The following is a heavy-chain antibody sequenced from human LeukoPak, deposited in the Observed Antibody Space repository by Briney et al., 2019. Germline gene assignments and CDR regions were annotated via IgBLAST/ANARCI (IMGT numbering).Heavy chain of an antibody. Sequence: PGGSLRLSCAASGFTFSTYTMYWVRHPPGKSLEWVSIIGNNGGGIHYADSVKGRFTISRDNFKNALYLQMNSLRVENTAVYYCARARQAGYYYDSSGYAETHDAFDIWGQGTMVTVSS. CDR3: ARARQAGYYYDSSGYAETHDAFDI. V-gene: IGHV3-23*01. CDR1: GFTFSTYT. CDR2: IGNNGGGI. J-gene: IGHJ3*02. D-gene: IGHD3-22*01.